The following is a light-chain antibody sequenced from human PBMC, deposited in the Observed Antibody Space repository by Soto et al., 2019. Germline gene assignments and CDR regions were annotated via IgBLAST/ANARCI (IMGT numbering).Light chain of an antibody. J-gene: IGKJ2*01. CDR2: AAS. CDR3: QQYANSYT. Sequence: EIVLTQSPGTLSLSPGERATLSCRASQTVSSSYLAWYQHKPGQPPRLLMYAASSRATGIPDRFSGSGSGTDFTLTISRLEPEDFAVYYCQQYANSYTFGQGTKLEIK. V-gene: IGKV3-20*01. CDR1: QTVSSSY.